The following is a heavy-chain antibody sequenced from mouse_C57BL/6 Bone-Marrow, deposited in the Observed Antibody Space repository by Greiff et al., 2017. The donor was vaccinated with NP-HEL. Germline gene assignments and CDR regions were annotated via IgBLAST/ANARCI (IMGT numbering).Heavy chain of an antibody. CDR1: GYTFTSYW. D-gene: IGHD1-1*01. V-gene: IGHV1-64*01. CDR3: ARRGDYYGSSYDFDY. CDR2: IHPNSGST. J-gene: IGHJ2*01. Sequence: QVQLKQSGAELVKPGASVKLSCKASGYTFTSYWMHWVKQRPGQGLEWIGMIHPNSGSTNYNEKFKSKATLTVDKSSSTAYMQLSSLTSEDSAVYYCARRGDYYGSSYDFDYWGQGTTLTVSS.